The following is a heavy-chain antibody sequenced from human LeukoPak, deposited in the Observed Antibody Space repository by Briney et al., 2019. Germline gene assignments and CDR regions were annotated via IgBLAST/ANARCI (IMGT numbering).Heavy chain of an antibody. V-gene: IGHV4-59*01. D-gene: IGHD1-14*01. Sequence: PSETLSLTCTVSGGSISSYYWSWIRQPPGKGLEWIGYIYYSGSTNYNPSLKSRVTISVDTSKNQFSLKLSSVTAADTAVYYCASAGRGLDYWGQGTLVTVSS. CDR3: ASAGRGLDY. CDR1: GGSISSYY. CDR2: IYYSGST. J-gene: IGHJ4*02.